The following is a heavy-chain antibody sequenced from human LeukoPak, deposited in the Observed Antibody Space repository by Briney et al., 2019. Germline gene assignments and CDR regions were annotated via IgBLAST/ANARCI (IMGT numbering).Heavy chain of an antibody. CDR1: GGTFSSYD. V-gene: IGHV1-18*01. J-gene: IGHJ4*02. CDR2: ISAYNGNT. CDR3: AREGYYYDSSGYYPYFDY. Sequence: ASVKVSCKASGGTFSSYDISWVRQAPGQGLEWMGWISAYNGNTNYAQKLQGRVTMTTDTSTSTAYMELRSLRSDDTAVYYCAREGYYYDSSGYYPYFDYWGQGTLVTVSS. D-gene: IGHD3-22*01.